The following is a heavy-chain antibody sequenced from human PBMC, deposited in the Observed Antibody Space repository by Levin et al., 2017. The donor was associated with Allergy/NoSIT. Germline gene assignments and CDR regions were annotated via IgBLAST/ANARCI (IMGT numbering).Heavy chain of an antibody. CDR2: ISYDGSNK. V-gene: IGHV3-30-3*01. J-gene: IGHJ4*02. Sequence: GGSLRLSCAASGFTFSSYAMHWVRQAPGKGLEWVAVISYDGSNKYYADSVKGRFTISRDNSKNTLYLQMNSLRAEDTAVYYCARDQVEQQAVDYWGQGTLVTVSS. CDR3: ARDQVEQQAVDY. D-gene: IGHD6-13*01. CDR1: GFTFSSYA.